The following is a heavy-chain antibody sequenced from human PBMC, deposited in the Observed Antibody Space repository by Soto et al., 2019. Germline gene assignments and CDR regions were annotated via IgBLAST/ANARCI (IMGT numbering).Heavy chain of an antibody. Sequence: SETLSLTCAVYGGSFSGYYWSWIRQPPGKGLEWIGEINHSGSTNYNPSLKSRVNISVDTSKKQFSLKQSSVTAADTAAYYCAFVVPAASFYYYYYCMDYWGKGTLVTVSS. D-gene: IGHD2-2*01. CDR2: INHSGST. CDR3: AFVVPAASFYYYYYCMDY. CDR1: GGSFSGYY. V-gene: IGHV4-34*01. J-gene: IGHJ6*03.